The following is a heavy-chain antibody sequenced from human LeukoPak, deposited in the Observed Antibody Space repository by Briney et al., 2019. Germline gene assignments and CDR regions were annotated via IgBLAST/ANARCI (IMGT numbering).Heavy chain of an antibody. Sequence: GGSLRLSCAASGFTVSSNYMSWVRQAPGKGLEWVSVIYSGGSTYYADSVKGRFTISRDNSKNTLYLQMNSLRAEDTAVYYCARSLYQGYFDYWGQGTLVTVSS. J-gene: IGHJ4*02. CDR3: ARSLYQGYFDY. CDR2: IYSGGST. V-gene: IGHV3-53*01. D-gene: IGHD3-10*01. CDR1: GFTVSSNY.